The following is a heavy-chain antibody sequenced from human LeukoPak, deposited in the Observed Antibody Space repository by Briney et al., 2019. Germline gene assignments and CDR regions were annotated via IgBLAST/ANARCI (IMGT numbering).Heavy chain of an antibody. Sequence: ASVKVSCKASGYTFTGYYMHWVRQAPGQGLERMGWINPNSGGTNYAQKFQGRVTMTRDTSISTAYMELSRLRSDDTAVYYCASESRGGSGSYMYWGQGTLVTVSS. CDR2: INPNSGGT. V-gene: IGHV1-2*02. CDR3: ASESRGGSGSYMY. D-gene: IGHD3-10*01. J-gene: IGHJ4*02. CDR1: GYTFTGYY.